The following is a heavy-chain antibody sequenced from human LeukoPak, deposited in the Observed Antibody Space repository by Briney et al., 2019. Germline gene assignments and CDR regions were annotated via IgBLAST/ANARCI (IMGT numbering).Heavy chain of an antibody. CDR2: IYCSGST. D-gene: IGHD5-24*01. CDR1: GGSISSSSYY. CDR3: ARVVRDGYNLEVDY. V-gene: IGHV4-39*07. J-gene: IGHJ4*02. Sequence: PSETLSLTCTVSGGSISSSSYYWGWIRQPPGKGLEWIGSIYCSGSTYYNPSLKSRVTISVDTSKNQFSLKLSSVTAADTAVYYCARVVRDGYNLEVDYWGQGTLVTVSS.